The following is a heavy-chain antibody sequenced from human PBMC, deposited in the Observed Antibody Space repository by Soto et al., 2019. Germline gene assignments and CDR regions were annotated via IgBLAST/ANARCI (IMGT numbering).Heavy chain of an antibody. CDR1: GFTFSSYA. CDR3: AKVIAAAGTGGYYFDY. CDR2: ISGSGGST. D-gene: IGHD6-13*01. V-gene: IGHV3-23*01. J-gene: IGHJ4*02. Sequence: GGSLRLSCAASGFTFSSYAMSWVRQAPGKGLEWVSAISGSGGSTYYADSVKGRFTISRDNSKNTLYLQMNSLGAEDTAVYYCAKVIAAAGTGGYYFDYWGQGTLVTVSS.